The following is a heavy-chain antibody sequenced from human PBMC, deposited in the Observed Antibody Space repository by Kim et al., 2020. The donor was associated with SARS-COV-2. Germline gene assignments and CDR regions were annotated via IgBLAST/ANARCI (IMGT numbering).Heavy chain of an antibody. CDR1: GFTFDDYG. J-gene: IGHJ3*02. Sequence: GGSLRLSCAASGFTFDDYGMSWVRQAPGKGLEWVSGINWNGGSTGYADSVKGRFTISRDNAKNSLYLQMNSLRAEDTALYHCARDGSRITMIQSGAFDIWGQGTMVTVSS. CDR2: INWNGGST. CDR3: ARDGSRITMIQSGAFDI. V-gene: IGHV3-20*01. D-gene: IGHD3-22*01.